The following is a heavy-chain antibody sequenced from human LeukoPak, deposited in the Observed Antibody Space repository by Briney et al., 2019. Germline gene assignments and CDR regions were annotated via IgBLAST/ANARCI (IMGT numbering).Heavy chain of an antibody. CDR2: ISGSGGST. V-gene: IGHV3-23*01. D-gene: IGHD1-26*01. CDR1: GFTFSSYA. J-gene: IGHJ6*03. Sequence: PGGSLRLSCAASGFTFSSYAMSWVRQAPGKGLEWVSAISGSGGSTYYADSVKGRFTISRDNSKNTLYLQMNSLRAEDTAVYYCAKREYSGSYYTEGPGYYYMDVWGKGTTVTVSS. CDR3: AKREYSGSYYTEGPGYYYMDV.